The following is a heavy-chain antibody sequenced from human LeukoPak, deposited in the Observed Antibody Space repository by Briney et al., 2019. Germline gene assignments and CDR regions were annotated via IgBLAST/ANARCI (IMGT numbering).Heavy chain of an antibody. J-gene: IGHJ4*02. CDR3: ARNVYDYGSGSYSDY. CDR2: INPNSGGT. CDR1: GYTFTSYD. Sequence: ASVKVSCKASGYTFTSYDINWVRQATGQGLEWMGWINPNSGGTNYAQKFQGRVTMTRDTSISTAYMELSRLRSDDTAVYYCARNVYDYGSGSYSDYWGQGTLVTVSS. V-gene: IGHV1-2*02. D-gene: IGHD3-10*01.